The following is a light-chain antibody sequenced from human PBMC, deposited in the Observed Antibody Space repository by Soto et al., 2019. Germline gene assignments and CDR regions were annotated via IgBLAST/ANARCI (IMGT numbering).Light chain of an antibody. CDR2: GAS. CDR1: QSVSNN. V-gene: IGKV3-15*01. J-gene: IGKJ1*01. CDR3: QQYNNWPPVP. Sequence: DIVMRQSPATLSVSPGDRATLSCRASQSVSNNLAWYQQKPGQAPRLLIYGASTRATGIPARFSGSGSGTEFTLTISSLQSEDFAVYYCQQYNNWPPVPFGQGTKVE.